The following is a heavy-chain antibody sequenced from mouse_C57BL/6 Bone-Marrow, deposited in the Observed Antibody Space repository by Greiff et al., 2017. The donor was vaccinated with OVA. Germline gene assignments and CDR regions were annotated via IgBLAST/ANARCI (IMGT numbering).Heavy chain of an antibody. CDR3: ARRDYYGSSWGAMDY. CDR1: GYTFTSYW. Sequence: LQQPGAELVMPGASVKLSCKASGYTFTSYWMHWVKQRPGQGLEWIGEIDPSDSYTNYNQKFKGKSTLTVDKSSSTAYMQLSRLTSEDSAVYNCARRDYYGSSWGAMDYWGQGTSVTVSS. D-gene: IGHD1-1*01. J-gene: IGHJ4*01. CDR2: IDPSDSYT. V-gene: IGHV1-69*01.